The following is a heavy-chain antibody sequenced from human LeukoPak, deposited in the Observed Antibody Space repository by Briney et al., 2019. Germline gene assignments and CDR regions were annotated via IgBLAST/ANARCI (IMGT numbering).Heavy chain of an antibody. CDR2: INPNSGGT. CDR3: ARSYLEDIVVVVAATDNWFDP. CDR1: GYTFTGYY. Sequence: GASVKVSCKASGYTFTGYYMHWVRQAPGQGLDWMGWINPNSGGTNYAQKFQGRVTMTRDTSISTAYMELSRLRSDDTAVYYCARSYLEDIVVVVAATDNWFDPWGQGTLVTVSS. J-gene: IGHJ5*02. V-gene: IGHV1-2*02. D-gene: IGHD2-15*01.